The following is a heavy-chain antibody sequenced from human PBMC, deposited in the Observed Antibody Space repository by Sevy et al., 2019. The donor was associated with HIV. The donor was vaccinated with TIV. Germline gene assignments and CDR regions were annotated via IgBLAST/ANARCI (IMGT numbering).Heavy chain of an antibody. Sequence: GGSLRLSCAASGFTSSSYAMHWVRQAPGKGLEWVAVISYDGSNKYYADSVKGRFTISRDNSKNTLYLQMNSLRAEDTAVYYCARWNAATPVIYYYYGMDVWGQGTTVTVSS. J-gene: IGHJ6*02. CDR3: ARWNAATPVIYYYYGMDV. D-gene: IGHD2-15*01. CDR1: GFTSSSYA. V-gene: IGHV3-30-3*01. CDR2: ISYDGSNK.